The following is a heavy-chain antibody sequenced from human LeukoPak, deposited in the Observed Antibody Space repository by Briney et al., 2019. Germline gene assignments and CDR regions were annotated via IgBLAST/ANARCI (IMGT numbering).Heavy chain of an antibody. Sequence: GGSLRLSCAASGFIFSTYVMIWVRQAPGQGLEWVSLIGGSGDYTYYADSVKGRFTISRDNSKDTLYLQMNSLRPEDTAVYYCARDWYDYWGQGTLVTVSS. D-gene: IGHD6-13*01. CDR2: IGGSGDYT. CDR1: GFIFSTYV. CDR3: ARDWYDY. V-gene: IGHV3-23*01. J-gene: IGHJ4*02.